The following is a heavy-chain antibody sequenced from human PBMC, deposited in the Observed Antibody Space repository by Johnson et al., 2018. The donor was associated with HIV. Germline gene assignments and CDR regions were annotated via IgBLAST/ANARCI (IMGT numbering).Heavy chain of an antibody. D-gene: IGHD5-24*01. CDR1: GFTFSNYA. CDR2: ISYDGNNK. J-gene: IGHJ3*02. Sequence: QVQLVESGGGVVQPRRSLRLSCAASGFTFSNYAMNWVRQAPGKGLEWVAVISYDGNNKYYADSVKGLFIISRDNAKNSLYLQMDSLRAEDTAVYYCARVRWQIQSVDVFDIWGQGTMVTVSS. V-gene: IGHV3-30*04. CDR3: ARVRWQIQSVDVFDI.